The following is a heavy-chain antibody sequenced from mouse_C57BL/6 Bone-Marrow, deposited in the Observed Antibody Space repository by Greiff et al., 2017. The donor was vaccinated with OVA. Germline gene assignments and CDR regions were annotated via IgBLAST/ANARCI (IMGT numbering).Heavy chain of an antibody. Sequence: QVQLQQSGAELVRPGASVKLSCKASGYTFTDYYINWVKQRPGQGLEWIARIYPGSGNTYYNEKFKGKATLTADKSSSTAYMQRSSLTSEDSAVYFCASRGGFLDYWGQGTTLTVSS. CDR3: ASRGGFLDY. V-gene: IGHV1-76*01. CDR1: GYTFTDYY. J-gene: IGHJ2*01. CDR2: IYPGSGNT.